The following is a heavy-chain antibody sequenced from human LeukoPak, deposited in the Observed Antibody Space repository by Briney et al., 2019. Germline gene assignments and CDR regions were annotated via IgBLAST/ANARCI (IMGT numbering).Heavy chain of an antibody. CDR1: GGSISSYY. V-gene: IGHV4-59*01. CDR3: ARGHDFYGSGRQSWFDP. J-gene: IGHJ5*02. CDR2: IYYSGST. D-gene: IGHD3-10*01. Sequence: SETLSLTCTVSGGSISSYYWSWIRQPPGKGLEWIGYIYYSGSTNYNPSLKSRVTISVDTSKNQFSLKLSSVTAADTGVYYCARGHDFYGSGRQSWFDPWGQGTLVTVSS.